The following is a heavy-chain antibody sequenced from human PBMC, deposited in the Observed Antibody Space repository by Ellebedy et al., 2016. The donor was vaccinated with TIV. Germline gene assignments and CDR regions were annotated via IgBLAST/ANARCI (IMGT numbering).Heavy chain of an antibody. D-gene: IGHD3-3*01. CDR1: GYTFTRYF. Sequence: GESLKISCQGSGYTFTRYFIAWVRLMPGKGLQWMGRIDPRDSYTNYNPSFEGRVTISVDKSISTAYMQWNSLKASDSAIYFCARGVSAGSGWLDPWGPGTLVTVTS. CDR3: ARGVSAGSGWLDP. J-gene: IGHJ5*01. CDR2: IDPRDSYT. V-gene: IGHV5-10-1*01.